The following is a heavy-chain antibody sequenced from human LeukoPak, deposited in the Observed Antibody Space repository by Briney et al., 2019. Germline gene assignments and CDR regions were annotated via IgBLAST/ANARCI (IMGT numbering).Heavy chain of an antibody. V-gene: IGHV3-7*01. CDR1: GFSFRDYW. J-gene: IGHJ4*02. CDR2: IKQDGNER. Sequence: GGSLRLSCAASGFSFRDYWMTWVRQGPGKGLEWAANIKQDGNERNYVDSVKGRSTVSRDDAKNLLYLQINSLRADDTAVYYCVRGFGNFDLWGQGALVTVSS. D-gene: IGHD3-10*01. CDR3: VRGFGNFDL.